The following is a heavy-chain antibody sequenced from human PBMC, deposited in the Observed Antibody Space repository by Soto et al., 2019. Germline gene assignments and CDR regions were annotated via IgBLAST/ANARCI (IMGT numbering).Heavy chain of an antibody. V-gene: IGHV1-46*01. CDR1: GYTFTSYY. J-gene: IGHJ6*02. D-gene: IGHD3-10*01. CDR3: ARGAPEIDYYGSGSYFRGYYYYGMDV. CDR2: INPSGGST. Sequence: ASVKVSCKASGYTFTSYYMHWVRQAPGQGLEWMGIINPSGGSTLYAQKFQGRVTMTTDTSTSTAYMELRSLRSDDTAVYYCARGAPEIDYYGSGSYFRGYYYYGMDVWGQGTTVTVSS.